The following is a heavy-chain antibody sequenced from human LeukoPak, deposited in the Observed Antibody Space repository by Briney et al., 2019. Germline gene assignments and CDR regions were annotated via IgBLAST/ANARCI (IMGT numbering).Heavy chain of an antibody. CDR3: ATDWGFTMVRGVQFDY. CDR2: FDPEDGET. J-gene: IGHJ4*02. Sequence: ASVKVSCKVSGYTLTELSMHWVRQAPGKGLEWMGGFDPEDGETIYAQKFQGRVTMTEDTSTDTAYMELSSLRSEDTAVYYCATDWGFTMVRGVQFDYWGQGTLVTVSS. D-gene: IGHD3-10*01. CDR1: GYTLTELS. V-gene: IGHV1-24*01.